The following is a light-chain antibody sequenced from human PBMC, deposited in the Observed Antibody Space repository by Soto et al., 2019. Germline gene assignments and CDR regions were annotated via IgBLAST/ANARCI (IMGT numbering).Light chain of an antibody. CDR1: QSISTW. V-gene: IGKV1-5*03. J-gene: IGKJ1*01. CDR2: IAS. Sequence: DIQMTHSPSSLSASVGDRFTITCRASQSISTWLAWYQQKPGKAPKLLIYIASSLESGVPSRFSGSGSGTEFTLTISSLQPADFATYYCQHYNNHSPGTFGQGTKVDIK. CDR3: QHYNNHSPGT.